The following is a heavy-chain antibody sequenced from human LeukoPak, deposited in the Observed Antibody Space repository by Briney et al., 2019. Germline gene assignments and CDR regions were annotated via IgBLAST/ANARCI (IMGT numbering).Heavy chain of an antibody. CDR3: ARGSYYDSSGYYNHFDY. Sequence: GRSLRLSCAASGFTFSSYAMHWVRQAPGKGLEWVAVISSDGSNKCYADSVKGRFTISRDNSKNTLYLQMNSLRAEDTAVYYCARGSYYDSSGYYNHFDYWGQGTLVTVSS. D-gene: IGHD3-22*01. V-gene: IGHV3-30*04. CDR1: GFTFSSYA. J-gene: IGHJ4*02. CDR2: ISSDGSNK.